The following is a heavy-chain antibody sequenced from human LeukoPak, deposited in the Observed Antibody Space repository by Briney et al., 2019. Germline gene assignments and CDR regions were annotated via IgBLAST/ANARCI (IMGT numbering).Heavy chain of an antibody. CDR2: IWYDGSNK. J-gene: IGHJ4*02. V-gene: IGHV3-33*06. Sequence: PGGSLRLSCAASGFTFSSYGMHWVRQAPGKGLEWVAVIWYDGSNKYYADSVKGRFTISKDNSKNTLYLQMNSLRAEDTAVYYCAKDSVGATAYFDYWGQRTLVTVSS. CDR1: GFTFSSYG. D-gene: IGHD1-26*01. CDR3: AKDSVGATAYFDY.